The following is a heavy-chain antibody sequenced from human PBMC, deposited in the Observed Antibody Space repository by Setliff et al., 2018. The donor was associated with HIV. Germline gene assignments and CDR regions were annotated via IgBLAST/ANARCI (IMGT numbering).Heavy chain of an antibody. CDR1: GGSISSNSYY. Sequence: SETLSLTCTVSGGSISSNSYYWGWIRQPPGNGLEWIGSIYHTGSTYYKPSLKSRVTISVDTSKNQFSLKLSSVTAADTAVYYCARPHSSREIWGQGTLVTVSS. CDR2: IYHTGST. D-gene: IGHD6-13*01. V-gene: IGHV4-39*07. CDR3: ARPHSSREI. J-gene: IGHJ4*02.